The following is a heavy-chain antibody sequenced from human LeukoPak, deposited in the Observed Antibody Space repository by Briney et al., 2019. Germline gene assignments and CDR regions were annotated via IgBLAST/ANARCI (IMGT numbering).Heavy chain of an antibody. CDR1: GGSISSYY. J-gene: IGHJ4*02. D-gene: IGHD2-15*01. CDR3: ARRVSSGGSCYFDY. V-gene: IGHV4-59*01. CDR2: IYYSGST. Sequence: SETLSLTCTVSGGSISSYYWSWIRQPPGKGLEWIGYIYYSGSTNYNPSLKSRVTISVDTSKNQFSLKLSSVTAADTAVYYCARRVSSGGSCYFDYWGQGTLVTVSS.